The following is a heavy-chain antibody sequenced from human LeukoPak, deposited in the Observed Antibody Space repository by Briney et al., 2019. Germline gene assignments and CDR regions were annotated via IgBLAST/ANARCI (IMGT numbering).Heavy chain of an antibody. V-gene: IGHV1-69*05. CDR1: GGTFSSYA. D-gene: IGHD2-8*01. Sequence: SVKVSCKASGGTFSSYAISWVRQAPGQGLEWMGRIIPIFGTANYAQKFQGRVTIATDESTSTAYMELSSLRSEDTAVYYCARETKRHNGVCHTWGQGTLVTVSS. J-gene: IGHJ5*02. CDR2: IIPIFGTA. CDR3: ARETKRHNGVCHT.